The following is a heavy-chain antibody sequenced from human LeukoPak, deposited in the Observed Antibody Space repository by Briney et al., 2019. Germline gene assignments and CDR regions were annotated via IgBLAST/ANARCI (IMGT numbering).Heavy chain of an antibody. CDR3: ARGRMGVDY. CDR2: IYFTGSS. V-gene: IGHV4-59*12. CDR1: GGSISSFY. Sequence: SETLSLTCTVSGGSISSFYWSWIRQTPGKGLEWIGHIYFTGSSDLNPTLKSRFSISIDTSKNQFSLKLSSVTAADTAVYYCARGRMGVDYWGQGTLVTVSS. D-gene: IGHD1-26*01. J-gene: IGHJ4*02.